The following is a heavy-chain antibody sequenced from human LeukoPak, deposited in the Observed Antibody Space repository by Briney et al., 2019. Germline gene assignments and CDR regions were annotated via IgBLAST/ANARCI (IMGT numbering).Heavy chain of an antibody. V-gene: IGHV3-7*01. CDR2: IKEDGSER. CDR3: TRDHNPDNWHEFDA. CDR1: GFAFHNYY. J-gene: IGHJ4*02. D-gene: IGHD1-1*01. Sequence: GGSLRLSCAASGFAFHNYYMSWVRQAPGKGLEWVAIIKEDGSERDYVDSVKGRFTISRDNAKSSLYLQMNSLRADDTAVYYCTRDHNPDNWHEFDAWGQRALVTVPS.